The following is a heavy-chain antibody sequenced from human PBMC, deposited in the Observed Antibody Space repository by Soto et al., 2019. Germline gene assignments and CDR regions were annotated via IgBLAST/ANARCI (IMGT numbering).Heavy chain of an antibody. D-gene: IGHD3-10*01. J-gene: IGHJ5*02. V-gene: IGHV4-30-4*01. CDR1: GGSISSGDYY. Sequence: LSLPCTVSGGSISSGDYYWSWIRQPPGKGLEWIGYIYYSGSTYYNPSLKSRVTISVDTSKNQFSLKLSSVTAADTAVYYCARAPIMVRGVIDWFDPWGQGTLVTVSS. CDR2: IYYSGST. CDR3: ARAPIMVRGVIDWFDP.